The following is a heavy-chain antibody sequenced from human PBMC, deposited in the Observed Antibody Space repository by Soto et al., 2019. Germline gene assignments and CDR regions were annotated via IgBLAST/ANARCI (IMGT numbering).Heavy chain of an antibody. Sequence: QVHLVQSGAEVKKPGASVKVSCKGSGYTFTSYGITWVRQAPGQGLEWMGWISAHKGNTNYSQKHQGRVTVTRDTSTSTAYMELRSLRSDDTAVYYCARGRYGDYWGQGALVTVSS. CDR3: ARGRYGDY. CDR2: ISAHKGNT. J-gene: IGHJ4*02. V-gene: IGHV1-18*01. D-gene: IGHD1-1*01. CDR1: GYTFTSYG.